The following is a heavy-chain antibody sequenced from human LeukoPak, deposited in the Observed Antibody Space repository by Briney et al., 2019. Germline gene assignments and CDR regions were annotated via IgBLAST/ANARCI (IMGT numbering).Heavy chain of an antibody. CDR3: ARGYSGYFYY. D-gene: IGHD1-26*01. J-gene: IGHJ4*02. CDR1: GFTFSSYA. CDR2: ISGSGGST. Sequence: KAGGSLRLSCAASGFTFSSYAMSWVRQAPGKGLEWVSGISGSGGSTDYADSVKGRFTISRDNSKNTLYLQMNSLRAEDSAVYYCARGYSGYFYYWGQGTLVTVSS. V-gene: IGHV3-23*01.